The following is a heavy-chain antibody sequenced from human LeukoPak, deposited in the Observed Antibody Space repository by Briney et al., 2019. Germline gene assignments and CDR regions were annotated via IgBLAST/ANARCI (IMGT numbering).Heavy chain of an antibody. Sequence: QSGGSLRLSCAASGFTFSSYAMHWVRQAPGKGLEYVSAISNGGGSTHYPNSVKGRFTISRDNSKNTLYLQTGSLRAEDMAVYYCARPYYDIWSAYVYWGQGTLVTVSS. D-gene: IGHD3-3*01. J-gene: IGHJ4*02. CDR2: ISNGGGST. V-gene: IGHV3-64*01. CDR3: ARPYYDIWSAYVY. CDR1: GFTFSSYA.